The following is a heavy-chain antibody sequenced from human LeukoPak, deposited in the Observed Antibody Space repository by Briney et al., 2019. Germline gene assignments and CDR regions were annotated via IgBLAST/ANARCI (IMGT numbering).Heavy chain of an antibody. CDR2: IYYSGST. CDR1: GGSLSSGDYY. Sequence: PSQTLSLTCTVSGGSLSSGDYYWSWLRQPPGKGLEWIGYIYYSGSTYYNPSLKSRVTISVDTSKNQFSLKLSSVTAADTAVYYCAREYQLLWAGYFDLWGRGTLVTVSS. CDR3: AREYQLLWAGYFDL. V-gene: IGHV4-30-4*01. D-gene: IGHD2-2*01. J-gene: IGHJ2*01.